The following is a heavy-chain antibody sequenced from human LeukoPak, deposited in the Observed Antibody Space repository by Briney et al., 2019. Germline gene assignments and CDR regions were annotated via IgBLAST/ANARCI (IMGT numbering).Heavy chain of an antibody. Sequence: GGSLRLSCAASGFTFSNYDMHWARQAPGKGMEWVAVIWYDGSNKYYADSVKGRFTISRDNSKNTLYLQMNSLRAEDTAVYYCARARGYSEDAFDIWGQGTMVTVSS. CDR1: GFTFSNYD. CDR2: IWYDGSNK. D-gene: IGHD5-18*01. CDR3: ARARGYSEDAFDI. J-gene: IGHJ3*02. V-gene: IGHV3-33*01.